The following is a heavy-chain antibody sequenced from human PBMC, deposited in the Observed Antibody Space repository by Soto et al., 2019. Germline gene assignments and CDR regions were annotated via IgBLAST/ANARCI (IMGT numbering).Heavy chain of an antibody. D-gene: IGHD3-10*01. CDR2: MSGSSSTI. CDR1: GFTFSSYS. Sequence: EVQLVESGGGLVQPGGSLRLSCAASGFTFSSYSINWVRQAPGKGLEWVSYMSGSSSTIYYADAVKGRFTISRDIAKNSLYLQMNSLRAEDTAVYYCARYRFGEFLFDYWGQGTLVTVSS. CDR3: ARYRFGEFLFDY. J-gene: IGHJ4*02. V-gene: IGHV3-48*01.